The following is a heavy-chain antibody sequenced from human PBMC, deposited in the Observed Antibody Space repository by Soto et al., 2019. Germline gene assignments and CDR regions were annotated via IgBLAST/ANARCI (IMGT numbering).Heavy chain of an antibody. V-gene: IGHV1-69*01. J-gene: IGHJ4*02. CDR3: ASWLWYRSGDNNEPGYYFDY. CDR2: IIPIFGTA. Sequence: QVQLVQSGAEVKKPGSSVKVSCKASGGTFSSYAISWVRQAPGQGLEWMGGIIPIFGTANYAQKFQGRVTTNADESTSRAYMVLSSERSEDTTLYYCASWLWYRSGDNNEPGYYFDYWREGTLVAVCS. D-gene: IGHD6-19*01. CDR1: GGTFSSYA.